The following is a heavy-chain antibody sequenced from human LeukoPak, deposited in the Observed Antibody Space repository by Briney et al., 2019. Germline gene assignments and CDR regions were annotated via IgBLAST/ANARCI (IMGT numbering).Heavy chain of an antibody. V-gene: IGHV1-2*02. CDR2: INPNSGGT. J-gene: IGHJ4*02. CDR3: ARGDCGGDCSTRVTDY. CDR1: GYTFTGYY. D-gene: IGHD2-21*02. Sequence: ASVKVSCKASGYTFTGYYIHWVRQAPGQGLAWMGWINPNSGGTNYAQKFQGRVTMIRDTSISTAYMELSRLRSDDTAVYYCARGDCGGDCSTRVTDYWGQGTLVTVSS.